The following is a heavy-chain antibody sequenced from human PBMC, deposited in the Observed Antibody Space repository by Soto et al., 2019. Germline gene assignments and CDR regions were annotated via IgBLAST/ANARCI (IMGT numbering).Heavy chain of an antibody. Sequence: QVQLVQSGAEVKKPGASVKVSCKASGYTFIGHYIHWVRQAPGQGLEWMGWINPKSGATNSAQKVQGSVTMTRDTSISTVSMELSRLTSDDTAVYYCARHIRGSYGFDYWGQGTLVTVSS. D-gene: IGHD2-21*01. J-gene: IGHJ4*02. CDR1: GYTFIGHY. CDR3: ARHIRGSYGFDY. CDR2: INPKSGAT. V-gene: IGHV1-2*04.